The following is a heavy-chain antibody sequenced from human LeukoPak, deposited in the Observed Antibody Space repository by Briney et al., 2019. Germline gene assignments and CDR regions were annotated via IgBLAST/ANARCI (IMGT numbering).Heavy chain of an antibody. J-gene: IGHJ4*02. D-gene: IGHD4-17*01. V-gene: IGHV3-21*01. CDR1: GFNFNTYT. CDR3: VRDSYGAYDY. Sequence: GGSLRLSCAASGFNFNTYTMNWVRQAPGKGLEWVSSISSDSSYIYYADAVHGRFTVSRDNAKYSLYLQMNSLRAEDTAVYYCVRDSYGAYDYWGQGSLVTVSS. CDR2: ISSDSSYI.